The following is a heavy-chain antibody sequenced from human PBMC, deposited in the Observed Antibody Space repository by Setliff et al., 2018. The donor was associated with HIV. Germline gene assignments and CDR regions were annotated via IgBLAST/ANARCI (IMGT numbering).Heavy chain of an antibody. D-gene: IGHD1-7*01. CDR2: IVPMFGTS. Sequence: SVKVSCKSSGGTSKTFALNWVRQAPGQGLEWMGRIVPMFGTSNYAQRFQSRITIVADKLTMASYMELSSLRSDDTAIYYCASGRGWELSHPPFFDYWGQGTLVTVSS. CDR1: GGTSKTFA. J-gene: IGHJ4*02. V-gene: IGHV1-69*06. CDR3: ASGRGWELSHPPFFDY.